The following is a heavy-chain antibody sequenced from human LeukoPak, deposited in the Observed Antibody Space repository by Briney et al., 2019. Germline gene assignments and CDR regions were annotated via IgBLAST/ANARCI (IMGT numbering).Heavy chain of an antibody. CDR2: ISSSSSYI. CDR1: GFTFSSYS. J-gene: IGHJ4*02. V-gene: IGHV3-21*01. CDR3: ARAGGYGYGWRSSPYYFDH. D-gene: IGHD5-18*01. Sequence: GGSLRLSCAASGFTFSSYSMNWVRQAPGKGLEWVSSISSSSSYIYYADSVKGRFTISRDNAKNSLYLQMNSLRAEDTAVYYCARAGGYGYGWRSSPYYFDHWGQGTLVTVSS.